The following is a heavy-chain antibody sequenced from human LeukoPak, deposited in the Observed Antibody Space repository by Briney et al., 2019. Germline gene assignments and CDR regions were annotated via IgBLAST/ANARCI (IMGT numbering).Heavy chain of an antibody. CDR3: ARGDSGEDAFDI. CDR2: IYYSGST. Sequence: SQTLSLTCTVSGGSISSGDYYWRWIRQPPGKGLEWIGYIYYSGSTYYNPSLKSRVTISVDTSKNQFSLKLSSVTAADTAVHYCARGDSGEDAFDIWGQGTMVTVSS. D-gene: IGHD2-15*01. CDR1: GGSISSGDYY. V-gene: IGHV4-30-4*01. J-gene: IGHJ3*02.